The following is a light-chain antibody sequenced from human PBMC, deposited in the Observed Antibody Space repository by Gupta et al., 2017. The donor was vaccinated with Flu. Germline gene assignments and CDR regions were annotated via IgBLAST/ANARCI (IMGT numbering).Light chain of an antibody. CDR3: AVCDDSLSGPV. V-gene: IGLV1-47*01. Sequence: RVTHSRCGNNTHSGSNYLYWYQQCAGMSPKLLIYRNEERPSGVPDRFSGSKSGTSASLAISGLRAEEEAEYYCAVCDDSLSGPVLGGGTKLTVL. J-gene: IGLJ7*01. CDR2: RNE. CDR1: NTHSGSNY.